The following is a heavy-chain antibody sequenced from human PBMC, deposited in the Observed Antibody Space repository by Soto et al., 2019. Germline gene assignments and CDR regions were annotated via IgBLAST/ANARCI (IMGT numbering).Heavy chain of an antibody. CDR1: GFTFSSYS. D-gene: IGHD5-18*01. V-gene: IGHV3-48*02. CDR2: ISSSSSTI. CDR3: ARADTAMAPPDAFDI. J-gene: IGHJ3*02. Sequence: AGGSLRLSCAASGFTFSSYSMNWVRQAPGKGLEWVSYISSSSSTIYYADSVKGRFTISRDNAKNSLYLQMNSLRDEDTAVYYCARADTAMAPPDAFDIWGQGTMVTVSS.